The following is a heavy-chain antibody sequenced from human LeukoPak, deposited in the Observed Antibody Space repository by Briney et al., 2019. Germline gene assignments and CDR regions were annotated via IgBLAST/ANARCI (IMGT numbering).Heavy chain of an antibody. CDR3: ARVTGYMTEDYFDY. D-gene: IGHD6-13*01. Sequence: SETLSLTCTVSGGSISSSSYYWGWIRQPPGKGLEWIGSIYYSGSTYYNPSLKSRVTISVDTSKNQFSLRLSSVTAADTAVYYCARVTGYMTEDYFDYWGQGTLITVTS. CDR2: IYYSGST. CDR1: GGSISSSSYY. V-gene: IGHV4-39*07. J-gene: IGHJ4*02.